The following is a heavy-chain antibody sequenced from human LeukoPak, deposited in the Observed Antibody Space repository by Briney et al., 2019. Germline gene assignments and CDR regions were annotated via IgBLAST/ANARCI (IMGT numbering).Heavy chain of an antibody. J-gene: IGHJ5*02. CDR1: GGSISSSSYY. Sequence: SENLSFNCTVSGGSISSSSYYWGWIRQPPGKGLEWIGSIYDSGSTYYNPSLKSRVTISVDTSKNQFSLKLRSVTAADTAVYYCARRVTPNTGGTYYYGSGSPNWFDPWGQGTLVTVSS. D-gene: IGHD3-10*01. V-gene: IGHV4-39*01. CDR3: ARRVTPNTGGTYYYGSGSPNWFDP. CDR2: IYDSGST.